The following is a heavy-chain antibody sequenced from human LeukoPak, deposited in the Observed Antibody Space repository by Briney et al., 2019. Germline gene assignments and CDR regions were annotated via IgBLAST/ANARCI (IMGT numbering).Heavy chain of an antibody. CDR3: ARLQDGDYRRLGVNWFDP. D-gene: IGHD4-17*01. V-gene: IGHV4-59*01. CDR2: IYYSGST. J-gene: IGHJ5*02. CDR1: GGSISSYY. Sequence: NPSETLSLTCTVSGGSISSYYWSWIRQPPGKGLEWIGYIYYSGSTNYNPSLKSRVTISVDTSKNQFSLELSSVTAADTAVYYCARLQDGDYRRLGVNWFDPLGPGNPGHRLL.